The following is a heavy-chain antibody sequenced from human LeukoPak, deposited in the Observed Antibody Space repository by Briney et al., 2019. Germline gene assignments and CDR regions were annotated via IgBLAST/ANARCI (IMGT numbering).Heavy chain of an antibody. CDR2: IRYDGSNK. J-gene: IGHJ4*02. CDR3: ARDAAYGDYESGFDY. Sequence: GGSLRLSCAASGFTFSSYGMHWVRQAPGKGLEWVAFIRYDGSNKYYADSVKGRFTISRDNSKNTLYLQMNSLRAEDTAVYYCARDAAYGDYESGFDYWGQGTLVTVSS. D-gene: IGHD4-17*01. V-gene: IGHV3-30*02. CDR1: GFTFSSYG.